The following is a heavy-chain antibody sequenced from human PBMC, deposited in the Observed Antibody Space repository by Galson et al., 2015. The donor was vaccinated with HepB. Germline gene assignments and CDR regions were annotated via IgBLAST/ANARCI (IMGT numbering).Heavy chain of an antibody. V-gene: IGHV3-48*03. CDR3: ARDVDGALDY. Sequence: SLRLSCAASGFTFDDYAMHWVRQAPGKGLEWVSYISTSSSTIYYADSVKGRFTISRDNAKNSLFLQMNSLRGDDTAVYYCARDVDGALDYWGQGILVTVSS. CDR2: ISTSSSTI. J-gene: IGHJ4*02. CDR1: GFTFDDYA. D-gene: IGHD3-10*01.